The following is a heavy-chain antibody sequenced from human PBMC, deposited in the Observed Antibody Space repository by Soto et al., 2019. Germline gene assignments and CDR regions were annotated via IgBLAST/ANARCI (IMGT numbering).Heavy chain of an antibody. Sequence: SETLSLTCTVSGGPFSRGGYYWSWIRQHPGKGLECIGYIFYTGSTYYNPTLKSRVTMSVDTSKRQFSLNLSSLTAADTAVYYCARDVRGSYFDYWGQGTLVTVSS. D-gene: IGHD3-16*01. CDR3: ARDVRGSYFDY. V-gene: IGHV4-30-4*01. CDR2: IFYTGST. CDR1: GGPFSRGGYY. J-gene: IGHJ4*02.